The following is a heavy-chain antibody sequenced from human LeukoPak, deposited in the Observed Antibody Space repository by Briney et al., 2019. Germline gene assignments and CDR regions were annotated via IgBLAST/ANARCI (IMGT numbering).Heavy chain of an antibody. CDR1: GGSISSSSYY. Sequence: SETLSLTCTVSGGSISSSSYYWGWIRQPPGKGLEWIGSIYYSGSTYYNPSLKSRVTISVDTSKNQFSLKLSSVTAADTAVYYCARPNPDIRFLEWYYMDVWGKGTTVTVSS. CDR2: IYYSGST. J-gene: IGHJ6*03. D-gene: IGHD3-3*01. V-gene: IGHV4-39*01. CDR3: ARPNPDIRFLEWYYMDV.